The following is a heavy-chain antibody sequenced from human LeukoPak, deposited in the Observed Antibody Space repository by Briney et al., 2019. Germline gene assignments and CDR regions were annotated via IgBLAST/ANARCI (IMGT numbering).Heavy chain of an antibody. CDR1: GYTFTSYG. CDR3: ARMVRDSSGYSYYYFDY. V-gene: IGHV1-18*01. D-gene: IGHD3-22*01. J-gene: IGHJ4*02. Sequence: ASVKVSCKASGYTFTSYGISWVRQAPGQGLEWMRWISAYNGNTNYAQKLQGRVTMTTDTSTSTAYMELRSLRSDDTAVYYCARMVRDSSGYSYYYFDYWGQGTLVTVSS. CDR2: ISAYNGNT.